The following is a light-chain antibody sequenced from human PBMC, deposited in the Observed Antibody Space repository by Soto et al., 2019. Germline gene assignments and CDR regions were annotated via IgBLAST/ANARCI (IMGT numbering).Light chain of an antibody. J-gene: IGLJ2*01. CDR1: SSDVGGYNY. V-gene: IGLV2-14*01. CDR3: SSYTSSSTPVV. CDR2: EVS. Sequence: QSALTQPASVSGSPGQSITISCTGTSSDVGGYNYVSWYQQHPGKAPKLMIYEVSNRPSGVSNRFSGSKSGNTASLTISGLQAEYEADYYCSSYTSSSTPVVFGGGTKLPVL.